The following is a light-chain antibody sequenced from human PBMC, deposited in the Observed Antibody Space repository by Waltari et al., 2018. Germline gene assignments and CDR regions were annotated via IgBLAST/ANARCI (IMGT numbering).Light chain of an antibody. CDR3: QQYYTTRLT. Sequence: DIVLTQSPDSLSVSLGERATTNCKSSQSLLYTSDKNNYLAWFQHKRGQPPKLLIHWASAREPGVPDRFSGSGSGTDFTLTISSLQAEDVAVYYCQQYYTTRLTFGGGTNVEIK. CDR2: WAS. J-gene: IGKJ4*01. V-gene: IGKV4-1*01. CDR1: QSLLYTSDKNNY.